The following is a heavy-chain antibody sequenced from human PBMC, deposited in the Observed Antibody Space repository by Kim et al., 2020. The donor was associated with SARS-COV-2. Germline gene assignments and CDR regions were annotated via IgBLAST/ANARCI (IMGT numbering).Heavy chain of an antibody. J-gene: IGHJ6*02. CDR2: INWNGGST. D-gene: IGHD4-17*01. CDR3: ATGGYGDYVGYYYYGMDV. CDR1: GFTFDDYG. Sequence: GGSLRLSCAASGFTFDDYGMSWVRQAPGKGLEWVSGINWNGGSTGYADSVKGRFTISRDNAKNSLYLQMNSLRAEDTALYHCATGGYGDYVGYYYYGMDVGGQGTTVTVSS. V-gene: IGHV3-20*01.